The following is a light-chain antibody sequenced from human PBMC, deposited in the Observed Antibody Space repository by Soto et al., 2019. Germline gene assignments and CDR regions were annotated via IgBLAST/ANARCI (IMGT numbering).Light chain of an antibody. CDR2: EVS. CDR1: SSDVGGYNY. J-gene: IGLJ3*02. V-gene: IGLV2-8*01. CDR3: CAYVCSNTVRV. Sequence: QSALTQPPSASGSPGQSVTISCTGTSSDVGGYNYVSWYQQHPGKAPKLMIYEVSKRPSGAPDRFAGSKAGNTASLAVSGLQAGYEADYSCCAYVCSNTVRVFGGVTELTV.